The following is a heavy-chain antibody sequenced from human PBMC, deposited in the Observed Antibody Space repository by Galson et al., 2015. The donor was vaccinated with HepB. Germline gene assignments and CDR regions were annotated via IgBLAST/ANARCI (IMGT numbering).Heavy chain of an antibody. D-gene: IGHD1-26*01. V-gene: IGHV3-66*01. CDR3: ARDRAVKTTNY. Sequence: SLRLSCAASGFTVSSNYMTWVRQAPGRGLKWVSVIYSGGSTYYADSVKGRFTISRDNSKNTLYLQMNNLRAEDTAVYYCARDRAVKTTNYWGQGTLVTVSS. J-gene: IGHJ4*02. CDR2: IYSGGST. CDR1: GFTVSSNY.